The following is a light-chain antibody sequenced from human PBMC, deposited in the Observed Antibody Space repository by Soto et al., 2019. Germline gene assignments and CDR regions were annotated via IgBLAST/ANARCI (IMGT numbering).Light chain of an antibody. Sequence: QSVLTQPPSASGTPGQRVTISCSGSSSNIGSNYVFWYQQLPGTAPTLLIYRNNQRPSGVPDRFSGSKSGTSASLAISGLRSEDDADYYCAAWDDSLSGPVFGGGTKVTVL. CDR3: AAWDDSLSGPV. V-gene: IGLV1-47*01. J-gene: IGLJ3*02. CDR1: SSNIGSNY. CDR2: RNN.